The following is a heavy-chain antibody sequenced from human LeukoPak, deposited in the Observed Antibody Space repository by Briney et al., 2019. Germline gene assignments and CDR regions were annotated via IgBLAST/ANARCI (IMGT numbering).Heavy chain of an antibody. J-gene: IGHJ4*02. CDR1: GFTFSGYW. D-gene: IGHD1-14*01. V-gene: IGHV3-7*01. CDR2: IEQDGSGK. CDR3: ASNQKGFDY. Sequence: PGGSLRLSCAASGFTFSGYWMTWVRQAPGKGLERVATIEQDGSGKYYVDSVKGRFTISRDNAGNSLDLQMNSLRAEDTAVYYCASNQKGFDYWGQGTLVTVSS.